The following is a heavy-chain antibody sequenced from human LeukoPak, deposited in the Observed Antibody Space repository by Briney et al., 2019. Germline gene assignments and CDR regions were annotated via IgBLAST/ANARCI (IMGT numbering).Heavy chain of an antibody. D-gene: IGHD3-22*01. CDR1: GLAFSSSW. J-gene: IGHJ5*02. CDR2: INPDGNKK. V-gene: IGHV3-7*01. CDR3: ARDADTSEFFSWLDL. Sequence: GGSLRLSCPVSGLAFSSSWMDWVRQAPGKGLEWVASINPDGNKKYSADSVKGRFTISRDNSKNTLYLQMTTLRAEDTAVYYCARDADTSEFFSWLDLWGQGTLVTVSS.